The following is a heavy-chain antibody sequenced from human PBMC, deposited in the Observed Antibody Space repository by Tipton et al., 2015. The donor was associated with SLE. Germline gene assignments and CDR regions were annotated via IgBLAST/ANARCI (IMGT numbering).Heavy chain of an antibody. CDR3: AREACYDISDGYFDY. CDR2: ISYDGSNK. D-gene: IGHD3-9*01. V-gene: IGHV3-30*04. J-gene: IGHJ4*02. CDR1: GFTFSSYA. Sequence: SLRLSCAASGFTFSSYAMHWVRQAPGKGLEWVAVISYDGSNKYYADSVKGRFTISRDNSKNTLYLQMNSLRAEDTAVYYCAREACYDISDGYFDYWGQGTLVTVSS.